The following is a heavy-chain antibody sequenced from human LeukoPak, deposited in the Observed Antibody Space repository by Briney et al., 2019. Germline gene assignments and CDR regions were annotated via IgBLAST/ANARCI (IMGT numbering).Heavy chain of an antibody. CDR3: AKLKDRSGYYYFDY. Sequence: PGRSLRLSCAASGFTFDEYAMHWVRQAPGKGLDWVSGISWNSGSIGYADSVKGRFTISRDNAKNSLYLQMNSLRAEDTALYYCAKLKDRSGYYYFDYWGQGTLVTVSS. CDR2: ISWNSGSI. CDR1: GFTFDEYA. J-gene: IGHJ4*02. D-gene: IGHD5-12*01. V-gene: IGHV3-9*01.